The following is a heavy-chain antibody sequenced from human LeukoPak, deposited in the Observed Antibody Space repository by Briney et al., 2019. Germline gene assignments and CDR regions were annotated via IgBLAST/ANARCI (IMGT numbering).Heavy chain of an antibody. D-gene: IGHD3-10*01. Sequence: PGGSLRLSCAASGFSFSTHWMHWVRQVPGKGLMWVARINGDGTNTIYTDSVKGRFTISRDNSKNTVDLQMNSLTAEDTAVYYCASGVVIWLGHAFDMWGQGTRVTVTS. CDR1: GFSFSTHW. CDR2: INGDGTNT. CDR3: ASGVVIWLGHAFDM. J-gene: IGHJ3*02. V-gene: IGHV3-74*01.